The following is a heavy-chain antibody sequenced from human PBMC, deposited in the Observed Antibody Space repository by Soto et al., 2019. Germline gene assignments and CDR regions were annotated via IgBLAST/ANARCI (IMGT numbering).Heavy chain of an antibody. J-gene: IGHJ4*02. CDR2: VYYTGST. CDR1: GGSISGSY. Sequence: SETLSLTCSVSGGSISGSYWSWIRQSPGKGLEWLGYVYYTGSTNYSPSLRGRVSISVDTSKNEFSLRLSSVTAADTAVYFCARSVAVPGAHIDYWGQGTQVTVSA. CDR3: ARSVAVPGAHIDY. D-gene: IGHD6-19*01. V-gene: IGHV4-59*01.